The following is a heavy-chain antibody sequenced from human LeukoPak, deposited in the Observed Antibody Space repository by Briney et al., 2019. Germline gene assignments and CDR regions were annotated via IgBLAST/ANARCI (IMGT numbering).Heavy chain of an antibody. CDR3: ARDPSYDFWSGYQNWFDP. CDR2: ISAYNGNT. D-gene: IGHD3-3*01. CDR1: GYTLTELS. V-gene: IGHV1-18*01. J-gene: IGHJ5*02. Sequence: ASVKVSCKVSGYTLTELSMHWVRQAPGQGLEWMGWISAYNGNTDYAQKLQGRVTMTTDTSTSTAYMELRSLRSDDTAVYYCARDPSYDFWSGYQNWFDPWGQGTLVTVSS.